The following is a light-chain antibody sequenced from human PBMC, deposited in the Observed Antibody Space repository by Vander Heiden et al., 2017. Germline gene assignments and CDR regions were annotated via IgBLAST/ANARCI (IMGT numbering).Light chain of an antibody. Sequence: DIQMTQSSSSLSASVGDRVTITCRPSQSIGSHLNWYQQKAGKAPKVLIYGASSLQNGAPSRFSGSGSGTAFTLTISSLQPEDFATYYCQQSYSMPYTFGQGTNLEIK. V-gene: IGKV1-39*01. CDR3: QQSYSMPYT. J-gene: IGKJ2*01. CDR2: GAS. CDR1: QSIGSH.